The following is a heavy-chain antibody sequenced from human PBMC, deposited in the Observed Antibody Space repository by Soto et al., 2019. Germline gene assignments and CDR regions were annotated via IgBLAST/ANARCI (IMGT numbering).Heavy chain of an antibody. Sequence: ASVKVSCKASGYTFTSYDINWVRQATGQGLEWMGWMNPNSGNTGYAQKFQGRVTMTRNTSISTAYMELSSLRSEDTAVYYCARGRRNWNDNNFDYWGQGTLVTVSS. J-gene: IGHJ4*02. CDR1: GYTFTSYD. CDR2: MNPNSGNT. CDR3: ARGRRNWNDNNFDY. D-gene: IGHD1-1*01. V-gene: IGHV1-8*01.